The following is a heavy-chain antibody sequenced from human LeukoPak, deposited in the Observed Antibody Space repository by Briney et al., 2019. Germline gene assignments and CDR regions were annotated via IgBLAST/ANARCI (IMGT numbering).Heavy chain of an antibody. D-gene: IGHD3-10*01. CDR1: GYTFTGYY. Sequence: ASVKVSCKASGYTFTGYYMHWVRQAPGQGLEWMGWINPNSGGTNYAQKFQGRVTMTRNTSISTAYMELSSLRSEDTAVYYCARGGDYYGSGSYFGDIWGQGTMVTVSS. CDR2: INPNSGGT. V-gene: IGHV1-2*02. J-gene: IGHJ3*02. CDR3: ARGGDYYGSGSYFGDI.